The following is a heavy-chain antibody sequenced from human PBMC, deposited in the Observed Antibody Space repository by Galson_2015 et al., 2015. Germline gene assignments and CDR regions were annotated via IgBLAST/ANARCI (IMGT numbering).Heavy chain of an antibody. D-gene: IGHD3-3*01. V-gene: IGHV3-7*01. CDR3: AKGSTRDYDFWSGYSPVGY. CDR2: IKQDGSEK. Sequence: SLRLSCAASGFTFSSYWMSWVRQAPGKGLEWVANIKQDGSEKYYVDSVKGRFTISRDNAKNSLYLQMNSLRAEDTAVYYCAKGSTRDYDFWSGYSPVGYWGQGTLVTVSS. CDR1: GFTFSSYW. J-gene: IGHJ4*02.